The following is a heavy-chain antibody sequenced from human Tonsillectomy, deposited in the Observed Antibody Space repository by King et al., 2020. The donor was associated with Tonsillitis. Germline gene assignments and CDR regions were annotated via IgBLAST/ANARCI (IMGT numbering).Heavy chain of an antibody. J-gene: IGHJ6*02. Sequence: VQLVESGGGLVQPGGSLRLSCAASGFIFNSYAMSWVRQTPGKGLEWVSAISGSGLSTYYTDSVKGRFTISRDNSQNTLYLQMNNLRAEDTAVYRCAKGGASVGSGRGRFYYYGIKVWGQGTTVIVSS. CDR2: ISGSGLST. V-gene: IGHV3-23*04. CDR1: GFIFNSYA. CDR3: AKGGASVGSGRGRFYYYGIKV. D-gene: IGHD3-10*01.